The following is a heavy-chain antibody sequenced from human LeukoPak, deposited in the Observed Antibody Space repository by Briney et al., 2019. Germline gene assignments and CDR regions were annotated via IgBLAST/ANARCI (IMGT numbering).Heavy chain of an antibody. J-gene: IGHJ5*02. CDR2: INPSGGST. D-gene: IGHD3-10*01. CDR3: AREGSLLWFGELSRWFDP. CDR1: GYTFTSYH. V-gene: IGHV1-46*01. Sequence: ASVKVSCKASGYTFTSYHMHWVRQAPGQGLEWMGIINPSGGSTSYVQKFQGRVTMTRDTSTSTVYMELSSLRSEDTAVYYCAREGSLLWFGELSRWFDPWGQGTLVTVSS.